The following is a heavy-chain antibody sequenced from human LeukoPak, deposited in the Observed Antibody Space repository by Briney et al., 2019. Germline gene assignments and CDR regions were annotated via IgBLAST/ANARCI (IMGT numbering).Heavy chain of an antibody. CDR2: FDPEDGET. CDR1: GYTLTELS. D-gene: IGHD3-3*01. Sequence: VASVKVSCKVSGYTLTELSMHWVRQAPGKGLEWMGGFDPEDGETIYAQKFQGRVTMTEDTSTDTAYMELSSLRSEDTAVYYCATIYGRLYRFLEWLSTRHNWFDPWGQGTLVTVSS. CDR3: ATIYGRLYRFLEWLSTRHNWFDP. J-gene: IGHJ5*02. V-gene: IGHV1-24*01.